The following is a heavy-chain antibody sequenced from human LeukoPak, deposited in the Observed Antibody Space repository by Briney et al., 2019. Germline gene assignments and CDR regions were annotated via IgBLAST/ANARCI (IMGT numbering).Heavy chain of an antibody. J-gene: IGHJ4*02. CDR1: GFTFSDYY. Sequence: PGGSLRLSCAASGFTFSDYYMSWIRQAPGKGLEWVAYISSSGNTRYYADSVKSRFTISRDNAKNSLYLQMNSLRAEDTAVYYCAWGGMAAFDSWGQGTLVTVSS. CDR2: ISSSGNTR. CDR3: AWGGMAAFDS. D-gene: IGHD3-16*01. V-gene: IGHV3-11*04.